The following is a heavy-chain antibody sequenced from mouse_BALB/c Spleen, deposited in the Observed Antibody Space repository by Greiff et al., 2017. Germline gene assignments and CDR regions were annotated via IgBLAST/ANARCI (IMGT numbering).Heavy chain of an antibody. Sequence: EVKLMESGPSLVKPSQTLSLTCSVTGDSITSGYWNWIRKFPGNKLEYMGYISYSGSTYYNPSLKSRISITRDTSKNQYYLQLNSVTTEDTATYYCARYITTAPQYFDYWGQGTTLTVSS. J-gene: IGHJ2*01. D-gene: IGHD1-2*01. V-gene: IGHV3-8*02. CDR2: ISYSGST. CDR1: GDSITSGY. CDR3: ARYITTAPQYFDY.